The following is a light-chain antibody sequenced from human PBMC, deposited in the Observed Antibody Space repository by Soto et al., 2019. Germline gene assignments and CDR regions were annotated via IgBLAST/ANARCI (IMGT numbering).Light chain of an antibody. Sequence: EIVMTQSPATLSVSPGERATLSCRASQSVSSNLAWYQQKPGQAPGLLIYGASTRATGIPARFSGSGSGTEFTLTISSLQSEDFAVYYCQQYNNWWTFGQGTKV. CDR2: GAS. V-gene: IGKV3-15*01. J-gene: IGKJ1*01. CDR3: QQYNNWWT. CDR1: QSVSSN.